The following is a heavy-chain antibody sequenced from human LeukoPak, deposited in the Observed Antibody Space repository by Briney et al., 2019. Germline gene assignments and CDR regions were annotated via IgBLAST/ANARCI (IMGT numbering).Heavy chain of an antibody. D-gene: IGHD6-13*01. V-gene: IGHV3-21*01. CDR1: GFTFSSYS. CDR2: ISSSSSYI. Sequence: PGGSLRLSCAASGFTFSSYSMNWVRQAPGKGLEWVSSISSSSSYIYYADSVKGRFTISRDNAKNSLYLQMNSLRAEDTAVYYCARDGLAAAGELEDAFDIWGQGTMVTVSS. J-gene: IGHJ3*02. CDR3: ARDGLAAAGELEDAFDI.